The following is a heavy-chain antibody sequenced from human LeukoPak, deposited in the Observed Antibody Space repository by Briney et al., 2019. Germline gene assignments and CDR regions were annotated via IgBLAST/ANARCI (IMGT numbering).Heavy chain of an antibody. Sequence: PGGSLRLSCAASGFTFSSYCMNWVRQAPGKGLEWVSSISSSSNYIYYADSVKGRFTISRDNAKNSLYLQMNSLRAEDTAVYYCARDLSAGVVVAAASGYWGQGTLVTVSS. J-gene: IGHJ4*02. CDR3: ARDLSAGVVVAAASGY. V-gene: IGHV3-21*01. D-gene: IGHD2-15*01. CDR1: GFTFSSYC. CDR2: ISSSSNYI.